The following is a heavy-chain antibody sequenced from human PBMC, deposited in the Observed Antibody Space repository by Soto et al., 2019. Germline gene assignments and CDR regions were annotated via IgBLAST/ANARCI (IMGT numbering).Heavy chain of an antibody. V-gene: IGHV3-21*01. CDR2: ISSTSTYI. CDR1: GFTFSLYT. Sequence: EVQLVESGGGLVKPGGSLRLSCAASASGFTFSLYTMNWVRQAPGQGLEWVSSISSTSTYIYYADSVKGRFTISRDNAKNSLYLQMNSLRAEDTAVYYCASRPDSTVPVADWGQGTLVTVSS. CDR3: ASRPDSTVPVAD. J-gene: IGHJ4*02. D-gene: IGHD2-21*01.